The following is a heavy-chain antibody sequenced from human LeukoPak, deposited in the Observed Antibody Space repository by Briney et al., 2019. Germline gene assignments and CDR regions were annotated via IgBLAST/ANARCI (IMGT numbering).Heavy chain of an antibody. CDR1: GGSISSYD. Sequence: SETLSLTCAVSGGSISSYDWSWIRQSPGKGLEWIGYIYRSGTTNYNPSLRSRVTISVDTSTTQFSLKLSSVTAADTAVYYCARHEKPASYFAYWGQGTLVTVSS. J-gene: IGHJ4*02. V-gene: IGHV4-59*08. CDR3: ARHEKPASYFAY. CDR2: IYRSGTT. D-gene: IGHD2-2*01.